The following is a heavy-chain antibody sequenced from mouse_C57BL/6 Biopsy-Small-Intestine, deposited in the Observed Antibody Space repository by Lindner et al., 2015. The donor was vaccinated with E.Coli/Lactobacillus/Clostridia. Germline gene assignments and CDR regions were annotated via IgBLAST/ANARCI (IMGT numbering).Heavy chain of an antibody. V-gene: IGHV1-19*01. CDR2: INPKSGGT. CDR1: GYTFTGYY. CDR3: AIPYTFWSGSLMPFVY. Sequence: SVKVSCKASGYTFTGYYMHWVRQAPGQGLEWVGWINPKSGGTRYSQKFQGRVTMTRDTSMSTAYMELXGLRSNDTAVYYCAIPYTFWSGSLMPFVYWGRGTLVTVSS. J-gene: IGHJ4*01. D-gene: IGHD1-3*01.